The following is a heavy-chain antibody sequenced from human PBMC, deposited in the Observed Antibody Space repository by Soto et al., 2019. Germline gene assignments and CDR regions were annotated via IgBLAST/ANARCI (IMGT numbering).Heavy chain of an antibody. CDR2: IGIYNDHT. V-gene: IGHV1-18*01. D-gene: IGHD3-22*01. Sequence: GASVKVSCKTSGYTFSSYGITWVRQAPGQGLEWMGWIGIYNDHTNYAQNLQGRVTMTTDTSTSTAYMELRSLRSDDTAVYYCARGKRGYYESTGYYSFDNWGQGTLVTVSS. J-gene: IGHJ4*02. CDR1: GYTFSSYG. CDR3: ARGKRGYYESTGYYSFDN.